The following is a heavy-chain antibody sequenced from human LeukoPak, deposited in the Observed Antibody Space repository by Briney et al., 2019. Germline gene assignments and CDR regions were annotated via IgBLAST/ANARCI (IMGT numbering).Heavy chain of an antibody. D-gene: IGHD3-22*01. CDR1: GGSISSGGYY. J-gene: IGHJ6*02. V-gene: IGHV4-31*03. CDR3: ARGPDLYYYDSSGCPQPNYYYGMDV. CDR2: IYYSGST. Sequence: PSETLSLTCTVSGGSISSGGYYWSWIRQHPGKGLEWIGYIYYSGSTYYNPSLKSRVTISVDTSKNQFSLKLSSVTAADTAVYYCARGPDLYYYDSSGCPQPNYYYGMDVWGQGTTVTVSS.